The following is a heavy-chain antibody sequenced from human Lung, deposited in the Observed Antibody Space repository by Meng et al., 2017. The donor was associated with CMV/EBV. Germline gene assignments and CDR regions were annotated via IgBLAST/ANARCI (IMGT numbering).Heavy chain of an antibody. CDR1: GGTIKINSFY. Sequence: SXTXSLXCAVSGGTIKINSFYWAWIRQTPGQGLEWIGSVFYSGSTYYNPSLKSRVTISVDTSKNQFSLNVYSVTAADTAVFYCARHFGSGSYPFDYLGQGXLVTVSS. J-gene: IGHJ4*02. CDR2: VFYSGST. D-gene: IGHD1-26*01. CDR3: ARHFGSGSYPFDY. V-gene: IGHV4-39*01.